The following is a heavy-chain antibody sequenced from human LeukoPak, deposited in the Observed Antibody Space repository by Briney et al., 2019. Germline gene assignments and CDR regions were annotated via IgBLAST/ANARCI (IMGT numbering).Heavy chain of an antibody. J-gene: IGHJ5*02. V-gene: IGHV3-21*01. CDR2: ISSTSTSI. CDR3: ARCLEVDP. Sequence: GGSLRLSCAASGFTFSSSTMNWVRQAPGKGLEWVSSISSTSTSINYADSVRGRFTISRDNAKNSLYLQMSSLRAEDTAVYYCARCLEVDPWGQGTLVTVSS. CDR1: GFTFSSST.